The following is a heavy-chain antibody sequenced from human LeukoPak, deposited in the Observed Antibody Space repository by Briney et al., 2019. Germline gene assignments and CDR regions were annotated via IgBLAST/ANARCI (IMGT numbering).Heavy chain of an antibody. CDR3: ARQMTAMTQNPLFDS. Sequence: SETLSLTCAVYGGSFTSYYWSWIRQPPGKGLEWIGEISHTGHTNYNPSLKSRVTISVDTSKNQFSLKLSSVTAADTAVYYCARQMTAMTQNPLFDSWGQGTLVTVSS. D-gene: IGHD4-17*01. J-gene: IGHJ4*02. V-gene: IGHV4-34*01. CDR1: GGSFTSYY. CDR2: ISHTGHT.